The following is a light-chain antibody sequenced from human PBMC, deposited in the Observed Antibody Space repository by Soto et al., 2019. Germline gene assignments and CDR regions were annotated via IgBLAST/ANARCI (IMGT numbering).Light chain of an antibody. CDR1: SSNIGAGYD. J-gene: IGLJ1*01. CDR2: GNT. Sequence: QSVLAQPPSVSGAPGRRVTISCTGSSSNIGAGYDVHWYQQLPGTAPKFFMSGNTNRPSGVPERFSVSKSGTSASLAIAGLQAADEADYYCQSYDSSLSTFYVFGTGTKATVL. CDR3: QSYDSSLSTFYV. V-gene: IGLV1-40*01.